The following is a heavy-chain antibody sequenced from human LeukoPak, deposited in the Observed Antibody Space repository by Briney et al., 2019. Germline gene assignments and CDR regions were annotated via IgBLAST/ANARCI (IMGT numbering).Heavy chain of an antibody. CDR1: GGSFSGYY. CDR3: ARGTAMVRRYYFDY. D-gene: IGHD3-10*01. Sequence: SETLSLTCAVYGGSFSGYYWSWIRQPPGKGLEWIGEINHSGSTNYNPSLKSRVTISVDTSKNQFSLKLSSVTAADTAVYYCARGTAMVRRYYFDYWGQGTLVTVSS. V-gene: IGHV4-34*01. J-gene: IGHJ4*02. CDR2: INHSGST.